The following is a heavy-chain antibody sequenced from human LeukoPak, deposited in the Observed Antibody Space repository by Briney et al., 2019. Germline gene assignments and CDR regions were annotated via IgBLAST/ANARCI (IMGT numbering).Heavy chain of an antibody. CDR1: GFTVSSNY. V-gene: IGHV3-53*01. J-gene: IGHJ4*02. D-gene: IGHD2-21*02. Sequence: GGSLRLSCAASGFTVSSNYMSWVRQAPGKGLEWVSVIYSGGSTYYADSVKGRFTTSRDNSKNTLYLQINSLRAEDTAVYYCASANCGGDCSYDYWGQGTLVTVSS. CDR2: IYSGGST. CDR3: ASANCGGDCSYDY.